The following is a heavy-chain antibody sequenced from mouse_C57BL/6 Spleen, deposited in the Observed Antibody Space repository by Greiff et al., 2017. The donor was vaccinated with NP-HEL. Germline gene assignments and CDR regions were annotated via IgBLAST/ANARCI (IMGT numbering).Heavy chain of an antibody. V-gene: IGHV1-9*01. CDR1: GYTFTGYW. Sequence: QVQLQQSGAELMKPGASVKLSCKATGYTFTGYWIEWVKQRPGHGLEWIGEILPGSGSTNYNEKFKGKATFTADTSSNTAYMQLSSLTTEDSAIYYCARGGFITTVVDSYFDYWGQGTTLTVSS. CDR3: ARGGFITTVVDSYFDY. D-gene: IGHD1-1*01. CDR2: ILPGSGST. J-gene: IGHJ2*01.